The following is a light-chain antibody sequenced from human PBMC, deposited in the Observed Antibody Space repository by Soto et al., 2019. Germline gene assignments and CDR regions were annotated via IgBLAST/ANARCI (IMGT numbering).Light chain of an antibody. Sequence: QSVLTQPPSASGTPGQRVTISCSGSSSNIGSEYVVWYQHLPGTAPKLLIYRNNQRPSGVPDRFAGSKSGTSASLAISGLRSEDEADYYCAARDDSLSGHLVFGGGTKVTVL. J-gene: IGLJ3*02. CDR3: AARDDSLSGHLV. V-gene: IGLV1-47*01. CDR2: RNN. CDR1: SSNIGSEY.